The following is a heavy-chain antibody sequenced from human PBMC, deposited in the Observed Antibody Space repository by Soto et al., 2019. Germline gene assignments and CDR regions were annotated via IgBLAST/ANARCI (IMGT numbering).Heavy chain of an antibody. CDR2: IYYSGST. V-gene: IGHV4-61*01. J-gene: IGHJ3*02. CDR3: ARDPGDYGAFDI. D-gene: IGHD4-17*01. CDR1: GGSVSSGSYY. Sequence: ETLSLTCTVSGGSVSSGSYYWSWIRQPPGKGLEWIGYIYYSGSTNYNPSLKSRVTISVDTSKNQFSLKLSSVTAADTAVYYCARDPGDYGAFDIWGQGTMVTVSS.